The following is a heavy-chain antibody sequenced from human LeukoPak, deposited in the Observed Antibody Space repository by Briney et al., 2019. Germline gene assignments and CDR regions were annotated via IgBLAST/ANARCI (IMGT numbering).Heavy chain of an antibody. Sequence: SETLSLTCAVYGGSFSGYYWSWIRQPPGKGLEWIGEINHSGSTNYNPSLKSRVTISVDTSKNQFSLKLSSVTAADTAVYYCARGNYYDSSGYEPLFDYWGQGTLATVSS. D-gene: IGHD3-22*01. CDR3: ARGNYYDSSGYEPLFDY. CDR1: GGSFSGYY. J-gene: IGHJ4*02. CDR2: INHSGST. V-gene: IGHV4-34*01.